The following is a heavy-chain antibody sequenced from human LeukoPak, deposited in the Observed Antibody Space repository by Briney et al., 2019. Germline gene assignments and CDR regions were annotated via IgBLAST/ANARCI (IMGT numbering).Heavy chain of an antibody. CDR2: IIPILGIA. V-gene: IGHV1-69*02. J-gene: IGHJ4*02. Sequence: SVKVSCKASGGTFSSYTISWVRQAPGQGLEWMGRIIPILGIANYAQKFQGRVTITADKSTSTAYMELSSLRSEDTAVYYCARGQSGWKEFDYGGKGTLVTVSS. D-gene: IGHD1-1*01. CDR1: GGTFSSYT. CDR3: ARGQSGWKEFDY.